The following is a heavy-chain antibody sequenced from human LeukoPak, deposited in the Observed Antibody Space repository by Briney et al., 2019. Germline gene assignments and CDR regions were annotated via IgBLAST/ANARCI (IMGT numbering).Heavy chain of an antibody. CDR2: IKEDGSEM. CDR1: GFTFRNAW. CDR3: ARISLGLRLGLFEN. J-gene: IGHJ4*02. Sequence: GGSLRLSCAASGFTFRNAWMNWVRQAPGKGLEWVANIKEDGSEMYYVDSVKGRFTISRDNAKKSVYLQMNTLRAEDTAVYYCARISLGLRLGLFENWGQGTLVTVSS. D-gene: IGHD3-16*01. V-gene: IGHV3-7*03.